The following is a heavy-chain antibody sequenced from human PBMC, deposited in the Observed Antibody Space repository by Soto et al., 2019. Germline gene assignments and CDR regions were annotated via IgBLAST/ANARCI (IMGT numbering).Heavy chain of an antibody. V-gene: IGHV2-5*02. CDR2: IYWDDDK. D-gene: IGHD5-12*01. CDR3: AHTVIDPYSGYGGTWFDP. J-gene: IGHJ5*02. Sequence: ESGPTLVNPTQTLTLTCTFSGFSLSTSGVGVGWIRQPPGKALEWLALIYWDDDKRYSPSLKSRLTITKDTSKNQVVLTMTNMDPVDTATYYCAHTVIDPYSGYGGTWFDPWGQGTLVTVSS. CDR1: GFSLSTSGVG.